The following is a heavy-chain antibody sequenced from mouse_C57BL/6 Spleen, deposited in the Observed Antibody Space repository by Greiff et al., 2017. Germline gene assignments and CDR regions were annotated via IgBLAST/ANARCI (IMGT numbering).Heavy chain of an antibody. Sequence: QVQLQQSGAELVRPGASVTLSCKASGYTFTDYEMHWVKQTPVHGLEWIGAIDPETGGTAYNQKFKGKAILTADKSSSTAYMELRSLTSEDSAVYYCTRHEYDGYWYFDVWGTGTTVAVSS. CDR3: TRHEYDGYWYFDV. J-gene: IGHJ1*03. CDR2: IDPETGGT. V-gene: IGHV1-15*01. D-gene: IGHD2-4*01. CDR1: GYTFTDYE.